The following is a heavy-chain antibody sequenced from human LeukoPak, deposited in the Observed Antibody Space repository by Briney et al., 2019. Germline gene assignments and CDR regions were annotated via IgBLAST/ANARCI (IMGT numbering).Heavy chain of an antibody. CDR2: IRYDGSNK. CDR3: AKGILYYYDSSGPDY. V-gene: IGHV3-30*02. D-gene: IGHD3-22*01. J-gene: IGHJ4*02. Sequence: IRYDGSNKYYADSVKGRFTISRDNSKNTLYLQMNSLRAEDTAVYYCAKGILYYYDSSGPDYWGQGTLVTVSS.